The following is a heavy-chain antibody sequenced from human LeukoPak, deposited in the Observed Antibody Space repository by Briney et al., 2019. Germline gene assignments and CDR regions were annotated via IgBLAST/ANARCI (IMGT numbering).Heavy chain of an antibody. J-gene: IGHJ6*03. D-gene: IGHD4-17*01. CDR1: GFTVSSNY. V-gene: IGHV3-66*01. Sequence: PGGSLRLSCAASGFTVSSNYMSWVRQAPGKGLEWVSVIYSGGSTYYADSVKGRFTISRDNSKNTLYLQMNSLRAEDTAVYYCAIGTTDYYYYYMDVWGKGTTVTISS. CDR3: AIGTTDYYYYYMDV. CDR2: IYSGGST.